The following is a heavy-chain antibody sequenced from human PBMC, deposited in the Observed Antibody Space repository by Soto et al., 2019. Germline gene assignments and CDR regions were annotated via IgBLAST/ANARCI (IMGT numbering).Heavy chain of an antibody. V-gene: IGHV3-9*01. CDR3: ARGGSGALTAAAGRTNWFDP. CDR1: GFTFDDYA. Sequence: EVQLVESGGGVVQPGRSLRLSCTGSGFTFDDYAMYWVRQRPGAGLEWVAGISWSSGNIAHADAVKGRFTVSRDNDMSSLYLQMNSLRVEDTDMYYCARGGSGALTAAAGRTNWFDPWGQGTLVIVSS. CDR2: ISWSSGNI. D-gene: IGHD6-13*01. J-gene: IGHJ5*02.